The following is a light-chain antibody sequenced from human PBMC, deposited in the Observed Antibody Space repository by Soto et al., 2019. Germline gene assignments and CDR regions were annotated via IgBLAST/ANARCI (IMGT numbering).Light chain of an antibody. CDR2: DVN. Sequence: QSALTQPRSVSGSPGQSVTISCTGTSGDGGAYDYVSWYQQHPGKAPKVLVYDVNKRPSGVPDRFSGSRSGNTASLTISGLQADDEGDYYWLSYAGTNARLRVFGAGTKVNV. V-gene: IGLV2-11*01. CDR3: LSYAGTNARLRV. CDR1: SGDGGAYDY. J-gene: IGLJ1*01.